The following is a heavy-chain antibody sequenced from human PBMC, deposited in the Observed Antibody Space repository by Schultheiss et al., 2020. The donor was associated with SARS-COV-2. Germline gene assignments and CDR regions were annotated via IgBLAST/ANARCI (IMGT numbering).Heavy chain of an antibody. Sequence: GGSLRLSCAASGFTVSSNYMSWVRQAPGKGLEWVSVIYSGGSTYYADSVKGRFTISRENAKNSLYLQMNSLRAGDTAVYYCARDSHRYVTTSEFDYYYGMDVWGQGTTVTVSS. J-gene: IGHJ6*02. D-gene: IGHD4-17*01. CDR2: IYSGGST. CDR3: ARDSHRYVTTSEFDYYYGMDV. CDR1: GFTVSSNY. V-gene: IGHV3-53*01.